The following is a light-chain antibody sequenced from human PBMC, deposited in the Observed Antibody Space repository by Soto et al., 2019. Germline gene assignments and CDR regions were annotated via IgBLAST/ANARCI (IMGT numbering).Light chain of an antibody. CDR3: QQYDTSPGT. J-gene: IGKJ1*01. CDR2: GAS. Sequence: EIVLTQSPDTLSLSPGERATLSCRASQSISSTHLVWYQQKPGQAPSLLIFGASSRATGIPDRFSGSGSGTDFTLTISGLEPEDFAVYYCQQYDTSPGTFGQGTKVAIK. CDR1: QSISSTH. V-gene: IGKV3-20*01.